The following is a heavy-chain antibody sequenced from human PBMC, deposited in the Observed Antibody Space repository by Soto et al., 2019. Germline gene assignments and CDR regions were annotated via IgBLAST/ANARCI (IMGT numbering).Heavy chain of an antibody. CDR1: GYTFTSYD. CDR3: SSSVGYCSSTSCQVDY. D-gene: IGHD2-2*01. Sequence: QVQLVQSGAGVKKPGASVKVSCKASGYTFTSYDINWVRQATGQGLEWMGWMNPNSGNTGYAQKFQGRVTMTRNTSISTAYMELSSLRSEDTAVYYCSSSVGYCSSTSCQVDYWGQGTLVTVSS. V-gene: IGHV1-8*01. J-gene: IGHJ4*02. CDR2: MNPNSGNT.